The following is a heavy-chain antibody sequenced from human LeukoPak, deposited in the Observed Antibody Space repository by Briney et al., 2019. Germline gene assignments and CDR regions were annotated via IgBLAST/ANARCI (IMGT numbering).Heavy chain of an antibody. Sequence: GGSLRLSCAASGLTFSSYSMNWVRQAPGKGLEWVSSISSSGRYIYYADSVKGRFTISRDNAKNSLYLQMNSLRAEDTAVYYCARGPDIAVALYYFDYWGQGTLVTVSS. J-gene: IGHJ4*02. V-gene: IGHV3-21*01. D-gene: IGHD6-19*01. CDR2: ISSSGRYI. CDR1: GLTFSSYS. CDR3: ARGPDIAVALYYFDY.